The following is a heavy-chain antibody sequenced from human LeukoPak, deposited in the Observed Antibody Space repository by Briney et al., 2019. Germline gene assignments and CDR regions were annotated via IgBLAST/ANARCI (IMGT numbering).Heavy chain of an antibody. V-gene: IGHV3-30*18. D-gene: IGHD5-24*01. CDR1: GFTFSNYG. J-gene: IGHJ4*02. CDR2: ISYDGSNK. CDR3: AKDQGRDGYNADYFDY. Sequence: GGSLRLSCAASGFTFSNYGMHWVRQAPGKGLEWVTFISYDGSNKYYADSVKGRFTISRDNSKNTLYLQMNSLRAEDTAVYYCAKDQGRDGYNADYFDYWGQGTLVTVSS.